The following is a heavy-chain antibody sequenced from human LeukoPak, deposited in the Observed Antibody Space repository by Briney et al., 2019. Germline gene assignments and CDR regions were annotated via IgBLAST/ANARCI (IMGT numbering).Heavy chain of an antibody. CDR3: AKGQGYCYDSSGYYPLTLFDY. CDR1: GFTFSSYA. Sequence: PGGSLRLSCAASGFTFSSYAMSWVRQAPGKGLEWVSAISGSGGSTYYADSMKGRFTISRDNSKNTLYLQMNSLRAEDTAVYYCAKGQGYCYDSSGYYPLTLFDYWGQGTLVTVSS. CDR2: ISGSGGST. D-gene: IGHD3-22*01. V-gene: IGHV3-23*01. J-gene: IGHJ4*02.